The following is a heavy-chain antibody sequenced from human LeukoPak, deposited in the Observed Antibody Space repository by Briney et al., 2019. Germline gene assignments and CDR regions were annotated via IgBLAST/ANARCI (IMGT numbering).Heavy chain of an antibody. CDR3: TRDGSGCGSGSFDY. D-gene: IGHD3-10*01. V-gene: IGHV3-49*04. CDR2: IRSKAYGGTT. J-gene: IGHJ4*02. Sequence: PGGSLRLSCTASGFTFADYAMTWVRQAPGKGLEWVGFIRSKAYGGTTEYAASVKGRFTISRDDSKSIAYLQMNSLKTEDTAVYYCTRDGSGCGSGSFDYWGQGTLVTVSS. CDR1: GFTFADYA.